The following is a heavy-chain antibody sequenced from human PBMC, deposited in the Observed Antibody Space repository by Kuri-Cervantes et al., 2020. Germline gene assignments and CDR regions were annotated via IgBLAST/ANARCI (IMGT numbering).Heavy chain of an antibody. Sequence: GGSLRLSCAASGFTFSSYAIHWVRQAPGKGLEWVAVISYDGSNKYCADSVKGRFTISRDNSKNTLYLQMNSLRAEDTAVYYCAKRDQGGSLLDYWGQGTLVTVSS. V-gene: IGHV3-30-3*02. CDR3: AKRDQGGSLLDY. CDR1: GFTFSSYA. CDR2: ISYDGSNK. J-gene: IGHJ4*02. D-gene: IGHD1-26*01.